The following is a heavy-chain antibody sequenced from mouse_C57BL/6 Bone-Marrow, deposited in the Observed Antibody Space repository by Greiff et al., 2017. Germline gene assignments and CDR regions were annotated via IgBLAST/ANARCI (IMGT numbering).Heavy chain of an antibody. J-gene: IGHJ2*01. Sequence: VHVKQSGPELVKPGASVKIPCKASGYTFTDYNMDWVKQSHGTSLEWIGDITPNNGGTIYNQKFQGKATLTVDKSSRTAYMELRSQTSEDTAVDYCARSEPRNYFDYWGQGTTLTVSS. CDR1: GYTFTDYN. CDR2: ITPNNGGT. V-gene: IGHV1-18*01. CDR3: ARSEPRNYFDY.